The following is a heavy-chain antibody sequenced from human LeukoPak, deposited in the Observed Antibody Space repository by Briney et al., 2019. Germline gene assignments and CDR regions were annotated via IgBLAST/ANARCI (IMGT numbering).Heavy chain of an antibody. CDR1: GGTFSSYA. CDR2: IIPIFGTA. Sequence: ASVKVSCKASGGTFSSYAISWVRQAPGQGLEWMGGIIPIFGTANYAQKFQGRVTITTDESTSTAYMELSSLRSEDTAVYYCARGLSGYCSGGSCYSGLHYYYYMDVWGKGTTVTVSS. J-gene: IGHJ6*03. CDR3: ARGLSGYCSGGSCYSGLHYYYYMDV. D-gene: IGHD2-15*01. V-gene: IGHV1-69*05.